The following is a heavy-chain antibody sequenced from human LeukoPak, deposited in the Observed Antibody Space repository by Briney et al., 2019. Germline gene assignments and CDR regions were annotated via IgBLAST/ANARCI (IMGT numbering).Heavy chain of an antibody. J-gene: IGHJ6*03. CDR2: IYYSGST. CDR3: AIDYSLVRYFDWHHYYYMDV. Sequence: PSETLSLTCTVSGGSISSSSYYWGWIRQPPGKGLEWIGSIYYSGSTYYNPSLKSRVTISVDTSKNQFSLKLSSVTAADTAVYYCAIDYSLVRYFDWHHYYYMDVWGKGTTVTVSS. CDR1: GGSISSSSYY. V-gene: IGHV4-39*07. D-gene: IGHD3-9*01.